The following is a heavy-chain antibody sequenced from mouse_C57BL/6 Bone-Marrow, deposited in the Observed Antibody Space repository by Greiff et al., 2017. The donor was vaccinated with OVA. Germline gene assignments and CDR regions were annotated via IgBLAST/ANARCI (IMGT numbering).Heavy chain of an antibody. CDR3: ARTYYDYARDY. D-gene: IGHD2-4*01. V-gene: IGHV1-82*01. CDR1: GYAFSSSW. CDR2: ISPGDGDT. J-gene: IGHJ4*01. Sequence: QVHVKQSGPELVKPGASVKISCKASGYAFSSSWMYWVKQRPGMGLEWIGRISPGDGDTNYNGKFKGKATLTADTSSSTAYMQLSSLTSEDSAVYFCARTYYDYARDYWGQGTSVTVSS.